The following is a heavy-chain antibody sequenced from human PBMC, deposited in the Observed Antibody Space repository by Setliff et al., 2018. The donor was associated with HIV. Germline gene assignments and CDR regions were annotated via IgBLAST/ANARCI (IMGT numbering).Heavy chain of an antibody. CDR2: IYHSGST. CDR1: GGSISSSNW. V-gene: IGHV4-4*02. J-gene: IGHJ6*02. CDR3: AREVVVGATGGMDV. D-gene: IGHD1-26*01. Sequence: KASETLSLTCAVSGGSISSSNWWSWVRQPPGKGLEWIGEIYHSGSTNYNPSLESRVTISVDKSKNQFSLKLSSVTAADTAVHYCAREVVVGATGGMDVWGQGTTVTVSS.